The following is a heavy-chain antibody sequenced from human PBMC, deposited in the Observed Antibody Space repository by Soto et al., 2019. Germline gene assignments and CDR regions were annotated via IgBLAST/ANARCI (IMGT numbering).Heavy chain of an antibody. Sequence: EVQLVESGGGLVQPGGSLRLSCAASGFTFSSYWMSWVRQAPGKGLEWVANIKQDGSEKYYVDSVKGRFTISRDNAKNSLYLQMNSLRAEDTAVYYCARAYSSGWYVWFDPWGQGTLVTVSS. J-gene: IGHJ5*02. CDR1: GFTFSSYW. CDR3: ARAYSSGWYVWFDP. V-gene: IGHV3-7*03. CDR2: IKQDGSEK. D-gene: IGHD6-19*01.